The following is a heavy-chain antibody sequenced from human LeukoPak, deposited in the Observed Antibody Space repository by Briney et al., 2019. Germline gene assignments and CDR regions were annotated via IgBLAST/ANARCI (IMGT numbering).Heavy chain of an antibody. CDR1: GFTFSSYW. CDR2: INSDGSST. J-gene: IGHJ6*02. V-gene: IGHV3-74*01. Sequence: GGSLRLSCAASGFTFSSYWMHWVRQVPGKGLVWVSHINSDGSSTTYADSVKGRFTNSRDNAKNTLYLQMNSLRAEDTAVYYCARDHSIAVAGHYYYYGMDVWGQGTTVTVSS. D-gene: IGHD6-19*01. CDR3: ARDHSIAVAGHYYYYGMDV.